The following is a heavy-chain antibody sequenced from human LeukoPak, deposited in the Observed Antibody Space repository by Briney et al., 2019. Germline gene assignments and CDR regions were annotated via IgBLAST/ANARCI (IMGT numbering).Heavy chain of an antibody. CDR3: TTGMSGGIQLWLRMWSDY. J-gene: IGHJ4*02. Sequence: KPGGSLRLSCAASGFTFSDYYMSWIRQAPGKGLEWVSYISSSGSTIYYADSVKGRFTISRDNAKNSLYLQMNSLRAEDTAVYYCTTGMSGGIQLWLRMWSDYWGQGTLVTVSS. D-gene: IGHD5-18*01. V-gene: IGHV3-11*01. CDR2: ISSSGSTI. CDR1: GFTFSDYY.